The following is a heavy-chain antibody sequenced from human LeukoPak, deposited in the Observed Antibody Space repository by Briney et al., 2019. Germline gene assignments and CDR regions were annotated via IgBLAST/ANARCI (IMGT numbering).Heavy chain of an antibody. J-gene: IGHJ3*02. CDR3: ARQLLTTVTTRDAFDI. CDR1: GGSISSSSYY. D-gene: IGHD4-17*01. V-gene: IGHV4-39*01. Sequence: SETLSLTCTVSGGSISSSSYYWGWIRQPPGKGLEWIAIIYHSGSTYYNPSLKSRVTISVDTSKNQFSLKLSSVTAADTAVYYCARQLLTTVTTRDAFDIWGQGTMVTVSS. CDR2: IYHSGST.